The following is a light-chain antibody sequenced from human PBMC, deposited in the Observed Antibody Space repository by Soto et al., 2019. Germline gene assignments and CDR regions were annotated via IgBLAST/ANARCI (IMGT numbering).Light chain of an antibody. J-gene: IGKJ1*01. CDR3: QQYNNWPPDRT. CDR2: GAS. Sequence: EIVMTQSQATLSVSPGERATLSCRASQSVGSNLAWYQQKPGQAPRLLIYGASTRATGIPARFSGSGSGPEFTLTISSLQSEDFAIYFCQQYNNWPPDRTFGQGTKVDIK. V-gene: IGKV3-15*01. CDR1: QSVGSN.